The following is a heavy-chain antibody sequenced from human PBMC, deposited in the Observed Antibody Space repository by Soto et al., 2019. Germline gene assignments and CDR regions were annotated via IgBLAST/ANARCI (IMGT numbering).Heavy chain of an antibody. Sequence: ASVKVSCRASGYTFTGYYMHWVRQAPGQGLEWMGWINPNSGGTNYAQKFQGRVTMTRDTSISTAYMELSRLRSDDTAVYYCARDGGLPNYYFDYWGQGTLVTVSS. J-gene: IGHJ4*02. CDR2: INPNSGGT. CDR3: ARDGGLPNYYFDY. V-gene: IGHV1-2*02. CDR1: GYTFTGYY. D-gene: IGHD3-16*01.